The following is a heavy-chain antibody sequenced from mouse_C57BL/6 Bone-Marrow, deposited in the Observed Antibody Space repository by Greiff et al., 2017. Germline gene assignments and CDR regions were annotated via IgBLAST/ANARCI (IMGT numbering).Heavy chain of an antibody. V-gene: IGHV2-6-1*01. Sequence: VHLVESGPGLVAPSQSLSITCTVSGFSLPSYGVHWVRQPPGKGLEWLVVIWSDGSTTYNSALKSRLSISKDNSKSQVFLKMNSLQTDDTAMYYCARHEGYYGYDAWFAYWGQGTLVTVSA. CDR2: IWSDGST. D-gene: IGHD2-2*01. CDR1: GFSLPSYG. CDR3: ARHEGYYGYDAWFAY. J-gene: IGHJ3*01.